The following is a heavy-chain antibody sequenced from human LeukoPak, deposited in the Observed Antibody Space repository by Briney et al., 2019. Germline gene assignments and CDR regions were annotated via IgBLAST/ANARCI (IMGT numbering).Heavy chain of an antibody. CDR2: ISAYNGNT. J-gene: IGHJ3*02. V-gene: IGHV1-18*01. D-gene: IGHD2-2*01. CDR1: GYTFTSYG. CDR3: ARGSCSSTSCLLFDI. Sequence: ASVKVSCKASGYTFTSYGISWVRQAPGQGLEWMGWISAYNGNTNYAQKLQGRVTMTTDTSTSTAYMELRSLRSDDTAVYYCARGSCSSTSCLLFDIWGQGTMVTVSS.